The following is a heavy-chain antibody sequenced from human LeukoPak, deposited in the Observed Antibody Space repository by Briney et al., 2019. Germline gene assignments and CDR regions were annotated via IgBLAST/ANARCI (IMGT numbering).Heavy chain of an antibody. CDR2: IYNSGST. CDR1: GYSISSCYY. V-gene: IGHV4-38-2*02. Sequence: SETLSLTCTVSGYSISSCYYWGWIRPPPGEGLGLIGSIYNSGSTYYNPSLKGRVTISVDTSKNQFSLNLRSVTAADTAVYYCARGSLWSSYSPRIEGGWFDPWRQGTLVTVSS. J-gene: IGHJ5*02. CDR3: ARGSLWSSYSPRIEGGWFDP. D-gene: IGHD3-3*01.